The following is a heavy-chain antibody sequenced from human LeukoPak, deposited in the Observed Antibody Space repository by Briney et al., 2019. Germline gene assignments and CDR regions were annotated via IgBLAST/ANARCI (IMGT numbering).Heavy chain of an antibody. V-gene: IGHV1-46*01. Sequence: ASVKVSCKGSGYTFTNSYIHWVRQAPGQVLEWMGLINPDGGNTNYAQNFQGRVTLTRDTSTSTVNMELSSLRSEDTAIYYCARIRDGYNDAYDLWGQGTVVTVPS. CDR2: INPDGGNT. CDR1: GYTFTNSY. CDR3: ARIRDGYNDAYDL. D-gene: IGHD5-24*01. J-gene: IGHJ3*01.